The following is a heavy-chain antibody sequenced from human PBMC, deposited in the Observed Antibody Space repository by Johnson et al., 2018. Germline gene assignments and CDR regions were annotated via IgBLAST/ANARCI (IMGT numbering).Heavy chain of an antibody. Sequence: QEQLQQGGAGLLKPSETMSLTCAVYGGSFRGYYWSWIRQSPTKGLEWLGELNHRESTNYNQSLKSRVTLSVDTSKNQFHLKLSSVTAADTAVYYCAKRCAGVSCTTPTLGFWENRYYMDFWGRGTTVTVSS. CDR2: LNHREST. V-gene: IGHV4-34*01. CDR1: GGSFRGYY. CDR3: AKRCAGVSCTTPTLGFWENRYYMDF. D-gene: IGHD2-21*01. J-gene: IGHJ6*03.